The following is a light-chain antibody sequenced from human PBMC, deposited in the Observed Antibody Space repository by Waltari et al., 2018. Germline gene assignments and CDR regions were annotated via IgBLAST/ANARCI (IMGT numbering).Light chain of an antibody. CDR2: GAS. CDR1: QIVRTTN. J-gene: IGKJ4*01. Sequence: RASQIVRTTNLAACQQKPGQAPTHLIYGASSRATSIPDRFSCSGSGTDFALPISSLEPEDFAVYYCQQYDISPLTLGGGTNVEIK. V-gene: IGKV3-20*01. CDR3: QQYDISPLT.